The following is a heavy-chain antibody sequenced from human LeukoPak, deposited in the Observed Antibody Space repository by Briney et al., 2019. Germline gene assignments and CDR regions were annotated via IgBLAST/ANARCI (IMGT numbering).Heavy chain of an antibody. CDR1: GFGFDDYD. CDR3: SKPSGSGVVY. J-gene: IGHJ4*02. D-gene: IGHD1-26*01. Sequence: GVSLRLSCVASGFGFDDYDMQWVRQAPGKGVDGVACIRSYGWNTYYKDSVKGRFIITRDNFKKPLYLQMNSLKLENMAVYYCSKPSGSGVVYWGGGTRVTVSS. V-gene: IGHV3-30*02. CDR2: IRSYGWNT.